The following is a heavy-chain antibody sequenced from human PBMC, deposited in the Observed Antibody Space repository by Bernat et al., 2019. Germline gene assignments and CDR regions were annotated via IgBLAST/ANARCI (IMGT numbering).Heavy chain of an antibody. J-gene: IGHJ5*02. Sequence: EVQLVESGGGLVQPGGSLRLSCAASGFTFSSYWMSWVRQAPGKGLEWVANIKQDGSEKYYVDSVKGRFTISRDNAKNSLYLQMNSLRAEDTAVYYCAREGGQGYYDFWSGYLDWFDPWGQGTPVTVSS. CDR2: IKQDGSEK. D-gene: IGHD3-3*01. V-gene: IGHV3-7*01. CDR3: AREGGQGYYDFWSGYLDWFDP. CDR1: GFTFSSYW.